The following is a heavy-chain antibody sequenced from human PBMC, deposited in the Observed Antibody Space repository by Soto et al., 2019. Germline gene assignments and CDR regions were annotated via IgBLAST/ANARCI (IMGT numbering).Heavy chain of an antibody. CDR1: GFTFSSYG. D-gene: IGHD6-19*01. J-gene: IGHJ5*02. V-gene: IGHV3-30*18. CDR3: AKDPRSYSSGWYGLDP. CDR2: ISYDGSNK. Sequence: GSLGLSCAASGFTFSSYGMHWVRQAAGKGLEWVAVISYDGSNKYYADSVKGRFTISRDNSKNTLYLQMNSLRAEDTAVYYCAKDPRSYSSGWYGLDPWGQGTLVTVSS.